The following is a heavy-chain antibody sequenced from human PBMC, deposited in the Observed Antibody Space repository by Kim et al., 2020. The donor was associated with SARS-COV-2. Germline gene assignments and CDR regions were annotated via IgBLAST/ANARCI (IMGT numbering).Heavy chain of an antibody. Sequence: GGSLRLSCAASGFTFSSYGMHWVRQAPGKGLEWVAVISYDGSNKYYADSVKGRFTISRDNSKNTLYLQMNSLRAEDTAVYYCAKDGDIGGGYYYYGMDVWGQGTTVTVSS. CDR1: GFTFSSYG. CDR2: ISYDGSNK. J-gene: IGHJ6*02. D-gene: IGHD1-26*01. CDR3: AKDGDIGGGYYYYGMDV. V-gene: IGHV3-30*18.